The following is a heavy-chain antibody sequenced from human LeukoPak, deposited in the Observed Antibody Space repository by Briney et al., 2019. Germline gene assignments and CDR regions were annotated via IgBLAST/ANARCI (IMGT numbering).Heavy chain of an antibody. CDR2: ISSSGTTI. J-gene: IGHJ4*02. V-gene: IGHV3-48*04. CDR1: GFTFSSYA. D-gene: IGHD3-10*01. CDR3: ASHYYGSGSYFY. Sequence: GGSLRLSCAASGFTFSSYAMSWVRQAPGKGLEWVSYISSSGTTIYYADSVKGRFTISRDNAKNSLYLQMNSLRAEDTAVYYCASHYYGSGSYFYWGQGTLVTVSS.